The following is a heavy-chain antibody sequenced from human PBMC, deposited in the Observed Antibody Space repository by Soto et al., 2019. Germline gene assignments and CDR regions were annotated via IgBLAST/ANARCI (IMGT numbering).Heavy chain of an antibody. CDR3: ARHGGGGDDSSGYYYGY. V-gene: IGHV4-39*01. CDR1: GGSISSSSYY. CDR2: IYYSGST. Sequence: SETLSLTCTVSGGSISSSSYYWGWIRQPPGKGLEWIGSIYYSGSTYYNPSLKSRVTISVDTSKNQFSLKLSSVTAADTAVYYCARHGGGGDDSSGYYYGYWGQGTLVTVSS. J-gene: IGHJ4*02. D-gene: IGHD3-22*01.